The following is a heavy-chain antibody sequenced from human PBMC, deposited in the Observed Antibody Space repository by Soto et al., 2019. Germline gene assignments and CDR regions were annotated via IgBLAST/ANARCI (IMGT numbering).Heavy chain of an antibody. J-gene: IGHJ4*02. D-gene: IGHD6-25*01. CDR1: GGSLSSYY. CDR2: IYYSGST. CDR3: SRACGSTNEC. Sequence: SETLSLTCVVSGGSLSSYYWSWIRQPPGKGLEWIGYIYYSGSTNYNPSLKSRVTISVDTSKNQFSLKLSSVTAADTAVYYCSRACGSTNECRGRGTLVTVSS. V-gene: IGHV4-59*01.